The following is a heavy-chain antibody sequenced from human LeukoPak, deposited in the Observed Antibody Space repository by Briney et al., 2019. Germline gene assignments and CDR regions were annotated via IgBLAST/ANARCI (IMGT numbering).Heavy chain of an antibody. J-gene: IGHJ6*03. CDR3: ATSSSYGYYYMDV. CDR2: IYYSGST. V-gene: IGHV4-39*07. CDR1: GGSISSSSYY. D-gene: IGHD6-13*01. Sequence: LETLSLTCTVSGGSISSSSYYWGWIRQPPGKGLEWIGSIYYSGSTYYNPSLKSRVTISVDRSKNQFSLKLSSVTAADTAVYYCATSSSYGYYYMDVWGKGTTVTVSS.